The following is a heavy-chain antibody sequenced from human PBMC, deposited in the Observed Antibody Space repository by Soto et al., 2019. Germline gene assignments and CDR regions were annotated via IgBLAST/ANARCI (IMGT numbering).Heavy chain of an antibody. CDR3: ARAYSSIWSDWYFDL. CDR2: IGGDGGST. V-gene: IGHV3-23*01. J-gene: IGHJ2*01. D-gene: IGHD6-13*01. Sequence: EVQLLESGGGLVQPGGSLRLSCAASGFTFSSYAMNWVRQAPGKGLEWVSLIGGDGGSTYYADSVRGRFTISRDNSKNTRYLQMNSLSAEETAIYYCARAYSSIWSDWYFDLWGLGTLVTVSS. CDR1: GFTFSSYA.